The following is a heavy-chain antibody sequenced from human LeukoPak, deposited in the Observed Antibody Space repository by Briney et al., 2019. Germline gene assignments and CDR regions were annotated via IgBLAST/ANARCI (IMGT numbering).Heavy chain of an antibody. CDR2: IKQDGSEK. J-gene: IGHJ4*02. Sequence: GGSLRLSCAASGFTFSSYWMSWVRQAPGKGLEWVANIKQDGSEKYYVDSVKGRFTISRDNAKKSLYLQMNSLRAEDTAVYYCARGAVAGPSDYWGQGTLVTVSS. CDR3: ARGAVAGPSDY. D-gene: IGHD6-19*01. V-gene: IGHV3-7*04. CDR1: GFTFSSYW.